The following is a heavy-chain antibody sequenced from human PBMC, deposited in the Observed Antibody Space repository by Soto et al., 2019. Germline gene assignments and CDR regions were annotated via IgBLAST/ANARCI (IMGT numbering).Heavy chain of an antibody. CDR3: ARGLTGPTLAYGMDV. CDR1: GGTFSSYA. CDR2: FIPIFGTA. D-gene: IGHD1-7*01. Sequence: QVQLVQSGAEVKKPGSSVKVSCKASGGTFSSYAISWVRQAPGQGLEWMGGFIPIFGTADYAQKFQGRVTIPADESTSTAYMELSSLRSEDTAVYYCARGLTGPTLAYGMDVWGQGTTVTVSS. J-gene: IGHJ6*02. V-gene: IGHV1-69*12.